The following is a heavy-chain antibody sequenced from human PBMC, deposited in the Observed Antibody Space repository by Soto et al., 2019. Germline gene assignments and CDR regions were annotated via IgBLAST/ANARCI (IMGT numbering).Heavy chain of an antibody. V-gene: IGHV4-30-2*01. CDR2: IYHSGST. D-gene: IGHD3-16*01. CDR3: AREGACNWFDP. Sequence: QLQLQESGSGLVKPSQTLSLTCAVSGGSISSGGYSWSWIRQPPGKGLEWIGYIYHSGSTYYNPSVQSRVTISVDRSKNQFSLKLSSVTAADTAVYYCAREGACNWFDPWGQGTLVTVSS. CDR1: GGSISSGGYS. J-gene: IGHJ5*02.